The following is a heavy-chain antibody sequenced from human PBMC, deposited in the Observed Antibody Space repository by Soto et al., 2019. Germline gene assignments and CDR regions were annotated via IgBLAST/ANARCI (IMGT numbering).Heavy chain of an antibody. CDR3: TKRHRHGSGSADY. J-gene: IGHJ4*02. CDR2: ISDSGGST. CDR1: GFTFSNYG. D-gene: IGHD3-10*01. Sequence: EVQLLESGGGLVQPGGSLRLSCAASGFTFSNYGMNWVRQAPGKGLEWVSAISDSGGSTYYADSVKGRFTISRDNSKNTRYVQMNSLRAEDTAVYYCTKRHRHGSGSADYWGQGTLVTVSS. V-gene: IGHV3-23*01.